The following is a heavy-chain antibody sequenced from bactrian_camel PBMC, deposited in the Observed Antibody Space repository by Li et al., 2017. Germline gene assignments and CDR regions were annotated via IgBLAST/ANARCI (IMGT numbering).Heavy chain of an antibody. CDR2: IGWSGNMR. V-gene: IGHV3-1*01. CDR3: TTGTVDGDSYNN. D-gene: IGHD6*01. Sequence: DVQLVESGGGLVQPGGSLRLSCAASGFTFSNYAMSWVRQAPGKGLEWLSTIGWSGNMRDYADSVKGRFTISRDNAKNTVYLRLDDLKTEDTAMYYCTTGTVDGDSYNNWGQGTQVTVS. J-gene: IGHJ4*01. CDR1: GFTFSNYA.